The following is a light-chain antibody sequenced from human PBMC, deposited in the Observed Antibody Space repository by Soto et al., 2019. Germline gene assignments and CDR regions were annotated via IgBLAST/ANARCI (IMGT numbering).Light chain of an antibody. J-gene: IGLJ3*02. CDR2: DVS. Sequence: QSALTQPASVSGSPGQSITISCTGTSSDVGGYNYVSWYQQHPGQAPKLMIFDVSDRPSGVSNRFSGSKSGNTASLTISGLQPEDEADYYCSSYTTRHTWLFGGGTQLTVL. CDR3: SSYTTRHTWL. V-gene: IGLV2-14*03. CDR1: SSDVGGYNY.